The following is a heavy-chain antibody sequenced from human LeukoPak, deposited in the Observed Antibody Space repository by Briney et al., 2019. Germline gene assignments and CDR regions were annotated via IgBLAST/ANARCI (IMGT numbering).Heavy chain of an antibody. Sequence: SETLSLTCAVYGGSFSGYYCSWIRQPPGKGLEWIGEINHSGSTNYNPSLKSRVTISVDTSKNQFSLKLSSVTAADTAVYYCARGGGDCSSTSCYAFDIWGQGKMVTVSS. CDR1: GGSFSGYY. J-gene: IGHJ3*02. D-gene: IGHD2-2*01. V-gene: IGHV4-34*01. CDR3: ARGGGDCSSTSCYAFDI. CDR2: INHSGST.